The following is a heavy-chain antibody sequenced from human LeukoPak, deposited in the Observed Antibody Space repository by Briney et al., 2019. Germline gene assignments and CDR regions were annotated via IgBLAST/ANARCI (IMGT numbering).Heavy chain of an antibody. CDR2: ISAYSGNT. J-gene: IGHJ4*02. V-gene: IGHV1-18*01. Sequence: ALVKVSCKASGYTFTSYGISWVRQAPGQGLEWMGWISAYSGNTNYAQKLQGRVTMTTDTSTSTAYMELRSLRSDDTAVYYCARGYCSSTSCFEIGYWGQGTLVTVSS. CDR3: ARGYCSSTSCFEIGY. CDR1: GYTFTSYG. D-gene: IGHD2-2*01.